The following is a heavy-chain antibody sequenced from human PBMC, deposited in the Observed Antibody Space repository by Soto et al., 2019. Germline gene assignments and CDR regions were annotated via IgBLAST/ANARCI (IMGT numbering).Heavy chain of an antibody. CDR2: IGTAGDT. Sequence: GGSLRLSCAASGFTFSSYDMHWVRQATGKGLEWVSAIGTAGDTYYPGSVKGRFTISRENAKNPLYLQMNSLRAGDTAVYYCARAGSGGSSAYYYYGMDVWGQGTTVTVSS. J-gene: IGHJ6*02. CDR3: ARAGSGGSSAYYYYGMDV. V-gene: IGHV3-13*01. D-gene: IGHD2-15*01. CDR1: GFTFSSYD.